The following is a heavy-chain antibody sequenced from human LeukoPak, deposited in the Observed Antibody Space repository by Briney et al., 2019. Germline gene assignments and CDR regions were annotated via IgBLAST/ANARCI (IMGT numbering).Heavy chain of an antibody. V-gene: IGHV7-4-1*02. Sequence: ASVKVSCKASGYTFTSYAMNWVRQAPGQGLEWMGWINTNTGNPTYAQGFTGRFVFSLDTSVSTAYLQISSLKAEDTAVYYCARGGRAVRGVIMRDWFDPWGQGTLVTVSS. CDR1: GYTFTSYA. CDR2: INTNTGNP. J-gene: IGHJ5*02. CDR3: ARGGRAVRGVIMRDWFDP. D-gene: IGHD3-10*01.